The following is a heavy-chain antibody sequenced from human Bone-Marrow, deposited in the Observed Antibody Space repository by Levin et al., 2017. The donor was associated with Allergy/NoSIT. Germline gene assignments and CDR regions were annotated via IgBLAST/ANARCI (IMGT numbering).Heavy chain of an antibody. CDR3: ARGGHDSGDYVWVGAFDI. CDR1: GFTFSTYT. D-gene: IGHD4-17*01. V-gene: IGHV3-30*04. J-gene: IGHJ3*02. CDR2: ISVDGRNK. Sequence: AGGSLRLSCAASGFTFSTYTLHWVRQAPGKGLEWVAVISVDGRNKYYADSVQGRFIISRDNPENTLFLQMNSLRPEDTSLYYCARGGHDSGDYVWVGAFDIWGQGTLVTVSS.